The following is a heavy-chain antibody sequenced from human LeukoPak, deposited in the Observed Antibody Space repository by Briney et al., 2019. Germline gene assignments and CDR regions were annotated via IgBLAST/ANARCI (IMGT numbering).Heavy chain of an antibody. Sequence: SETLSLTCAVYGGSFSGYYWSWIRQPPGKGLEWIGEINHSGSTNYNPSLKSRVTISVDTSKNQFSLKLSSVTAADTAVCYCRGGSPYYYYYYMDVWGKGTTVTVSS. J-gene: IGHJ6*03. V-gene: IGHV4-34*01. D-gene: IGHD3-3*01. CDR3: RGGSPYYYYYYMDV. CDR2: INHSGST. CDR1: GGSFSGYY.